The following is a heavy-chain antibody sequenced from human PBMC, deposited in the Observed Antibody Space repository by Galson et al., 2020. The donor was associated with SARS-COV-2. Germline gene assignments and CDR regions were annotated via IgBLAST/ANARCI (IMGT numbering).Heavy chain of an antibody. CDR3: ATEEVNGGKGYYYYYGMDV. CDR1: GFTFGIYW. Sequence: GESLKISCGASGFTFGIYWMTWVRQAPGKGLEWVANIKEDGSDKYYLDAVKGRFTISRDNAKNSLYLQMNSLRVEDTAMYYCATEEVNGGKGYYYYYGMDVWGQGITVTVSS. V-gene: IGHV3-7*03. J-gene: IGHJ6*02. D-gene: IGHD2-15*01. CDR2: IKEDGSDK.